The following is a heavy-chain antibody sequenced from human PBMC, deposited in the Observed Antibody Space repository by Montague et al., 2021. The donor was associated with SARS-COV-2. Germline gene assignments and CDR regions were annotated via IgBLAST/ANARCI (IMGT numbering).Heavy chain of an antibody. V-gene: IGHV3-23*01. CDR3: VKDSVHY. J-gene: IGHJ4*02. Sequence: SLRLSCAVSGFTFSGYTMSWVRQAPGKGLEWVAGIDYSGGRTYYLESVKGRFTIFRDNSKNTLYLQMNSLRSEDAAIYYCVKDSVHYWGQGTLVTVSS. CDR2: IDYSGGRT. CDR1: GFTFSGYT.